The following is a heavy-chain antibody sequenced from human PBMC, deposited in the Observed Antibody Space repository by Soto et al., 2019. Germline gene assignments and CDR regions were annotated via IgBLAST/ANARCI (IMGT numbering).Heavy chain of an antibody. D-gene: IGHD2-8*01. CDR3: ARGTVYYCTNDKCWFGFDH. CDR2: IDTNGDN. Sequence: QVQLQESGSGLLKPSQTLSLDCSVSGDSLRRGFHHWSWIRQTPGKGLQLIGYIDTNGDNHYDPSPRNRLNMSIVTTESRFSLKVTSVTAADTAVYYCARGTVYYCTNDKCWFGFDHWGQGALVTVTS. CDR1: GDSLRRGFHH. V-gene: IGHV4-30-4*01. J-gene: IGHJ4*02.